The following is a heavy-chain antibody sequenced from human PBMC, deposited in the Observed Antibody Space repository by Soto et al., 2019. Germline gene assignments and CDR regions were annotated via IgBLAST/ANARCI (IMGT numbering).Heavy chain of an antibody. CDR1: GFSFSNYA. CDR3: ATRNYFDRSGYYYYYFDY. D-gene: IGHD3-22*01. V-gene: IGHV3-23*01. Sequence: EVQLLESGGGLVQPGGSLRLSCVASGFSFSNYAMSWVRQAPGKGLEWVSGISESGGSTYYADSVKGPFTISRDNSKNTVFLQINSLRAEDTAVYYCATRNYFDRSGYYYYYFDYWGQGALVTVSS. J-gene: IGHJ4*02. CDR2: ISESGGST.